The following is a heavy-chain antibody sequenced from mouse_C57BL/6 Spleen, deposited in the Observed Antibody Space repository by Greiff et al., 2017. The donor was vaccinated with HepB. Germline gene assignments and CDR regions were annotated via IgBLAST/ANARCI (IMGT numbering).Heavy chain of an antibody. Sequence: VQLQQSGPELVKPGASVKISCKASGYAFSSSWMNWVKQRPGKGLEWIGRIYPGDGDTNYNGKFKGKATLTADKSSSTAYMQLSSLTSEDSAVYFCASRDSSHAMDYWGQGTSVTVSS. CDR3: ASRDSSHAMDY. D-gene: IGHD3-3*01. CDR2: IYPGDGDT. CDR1: GYAFSSSW. J-gene: IGHJ4*01. V-gene: IGHV1-82*01.